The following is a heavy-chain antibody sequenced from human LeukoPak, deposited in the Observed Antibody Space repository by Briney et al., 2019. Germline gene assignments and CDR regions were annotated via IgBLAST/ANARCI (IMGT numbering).Heavy chain of an antibody. D-gene: IGHD3-22*01. Sequence: GRSLRLSCAASGFTFSSYGMHWVRQAPGKGLEWVAVIWYDGSNKYYADSVKGRFTISRDNSKNTLYLQMNSLRAEDTAVYYCARADAYYDSSGYTYWGQGTLVTVSS. CDR3: ARADAYYDSSGYTY. CDR2: IWYDGSNK. V-gene: IGHV3-33*01. J-gene: IGHJ4*02. CDR1: GFTFSSYG.